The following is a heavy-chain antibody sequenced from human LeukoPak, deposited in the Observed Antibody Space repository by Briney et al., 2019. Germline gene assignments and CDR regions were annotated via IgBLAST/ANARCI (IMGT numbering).Heavy chain of an antibody. CDR2: INHSGST. CDR3: ASGRYDFWSGCHLNWFDP. J-gene: IGHJ5*02. V-gene: IGHV4-34*01. D-gene: IGHD3-3*01. Sequence: SETLSLTCAVYGGSFSGYYWSWIRQPPGKGLEWIGEINHSGSTNYNPSLKSRVTISVDTSKNQFSLKLSSVTAADTAVYYCASGRYDFWSGCHLNWFDPWGQGTLSPSPQ. CDR1: GGSFSGYY.